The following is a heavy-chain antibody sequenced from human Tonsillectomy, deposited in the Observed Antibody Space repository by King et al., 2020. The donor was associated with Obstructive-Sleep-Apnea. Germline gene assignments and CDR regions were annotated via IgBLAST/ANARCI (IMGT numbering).Heavy chain of an antibody. CDR3: ASSDPGVTSSDL. V-gene: IGHV4-4*02. CDR1: GGSISSSNW. Sequence: VQLQESGPGLVKPSGTLSLTCAVSGGSISSSNWWSWVRQPPGKGLEWIGEIYHSGSANYNPSLKSRVTISVDKSMNQFSLKLSSVTAADTAVYYCASSDPGVTSSDLWGRGTLVTVSS. J-gene: IGHJ2*01. CDR2: IYHSGSA. D-gene: IGHD2-21*02.